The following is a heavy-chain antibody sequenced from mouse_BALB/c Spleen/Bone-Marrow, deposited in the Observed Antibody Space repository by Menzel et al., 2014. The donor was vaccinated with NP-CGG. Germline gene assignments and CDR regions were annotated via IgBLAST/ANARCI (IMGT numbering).Heavy chain of an antibody. Sequence: EVHLVESGPGLMKPSQSLSLTCSVTGYSITSGYYWNWIRQFPGNKLEWMGYINYDGSNNYNPSLKNRISITRDTSKNQFFLKLNSVTTEDTATYYCTMRLLTYWGQGTLVTVSA. D-gene: IGHD2-3*01. CDR1: GYSITSGYY. V-gene: IGHV3-6*02. J-gene: IGHJ3*01. CDR2: INYDGSN. CDR3: TMRLLTY.